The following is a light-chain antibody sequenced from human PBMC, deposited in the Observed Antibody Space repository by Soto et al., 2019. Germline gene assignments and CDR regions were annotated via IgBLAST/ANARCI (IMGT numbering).Light chain of an antibody. CDR3: QQYDNLPSIT. CDR1: QDISNY. V-gene: IGKV1-33*01. Sequence: DIQMTQSPSSLSSSVGDRVTITCQASQDISNYLYWYQQKPGKAPKLLIYDASNLETGVPSRFNGSRSGTDFTFTISNLQPEDIATYYCQQYDNLPSITFGQGTRLEIK. J-gene: IGKJ5*01. CDR2: DAS.